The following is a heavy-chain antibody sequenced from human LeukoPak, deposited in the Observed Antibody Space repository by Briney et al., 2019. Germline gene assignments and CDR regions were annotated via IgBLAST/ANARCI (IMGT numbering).Heavy chain of an antibody. CDR1: GLTFSSYS. V-gene: IGHV3-21*01. CDR3: ARDILVTSGNYGSSYYFDY. D-gene: IGHD1-26*01. J-gene: IGHJ4*02. CDR2: ISSSSSYI. Sequence: GGSLRLSCAASGLTFSSYSMNWVRQAPGKGLEWVSSISSSSSYIYYADSVKGRFTISRDNAKNSLYLQMNSLRAEDTAMYYCARDILVTSGNYGSSYYFDYWGQGTLVTVSS.